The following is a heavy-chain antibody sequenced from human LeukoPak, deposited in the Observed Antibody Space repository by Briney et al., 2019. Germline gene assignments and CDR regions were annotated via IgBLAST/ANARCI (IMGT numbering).Heavy chain of an antibody. J-gene: IGHJ4*02. CDR1: GFAVSSNY. Sequence: PGGSLRLSCAASGFAVSSNYMSWVRQAPGEGLEWVSVIYGGGNTYYADSVKGRFTISRDNSKNTLYLQMNSLRGEDTAVYYCARVIYGSGSYYFDYWGQGTLVTVSS. CDR3: ARVIYGSGSYYFDY. CDR2: IYGGGNT. V-gene: IGHV3-53*01. D-gene: IGHD3-10*01.